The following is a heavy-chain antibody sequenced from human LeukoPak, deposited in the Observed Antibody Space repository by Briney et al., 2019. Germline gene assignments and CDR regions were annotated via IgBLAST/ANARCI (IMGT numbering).Heavy chain of an antibody. CDR3: AKHAESGYDRFDR. V-gene: IGHV4-59*08. D-gene: IGHD5-12*01. CDR1: GGSISSYY. Sequence: SETLSLTCTVSGGSISSYYWSWIRQPPGKGLEWIGYIYYSGSTNYNPSLKSRVTISVDTSKNQFSLKLSSVTAADTAMYYCAKHAESGYDRFDRWGQGTLVTVSS. J-gene: IGHJ5*02. CDR2: IYYSGST.